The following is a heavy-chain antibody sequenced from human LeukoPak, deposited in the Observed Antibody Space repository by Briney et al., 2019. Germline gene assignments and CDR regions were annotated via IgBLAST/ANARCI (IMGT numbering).Heavy chain of an antibody. J-gene: IGHJ6*03. CDR1: GFTFSSYG. CDR3: AKDSVLTGYYFDYYYYYYMDV. V-gene: IGHV3-23*01. CDR2: ISGSGGST. D-gene: IGHD3-9*01. Sequence: GGSLRLSCAASGFTFSSYGMSWVRQAPGKGLEWVSAISGSGGSTYYADSVKGRFTISRDNSKNTLYLQMNSLRAEDTAVYYCAKDSVLTGYYFDYYYYYYMDVWGKGTTVTISS.